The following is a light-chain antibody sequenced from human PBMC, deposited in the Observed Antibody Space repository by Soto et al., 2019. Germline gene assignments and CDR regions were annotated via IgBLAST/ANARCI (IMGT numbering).Light chain of an antibody. CDR2: GAS. CDR1: QRVSSNY. CDR3: QQYGSSPYT. J-gene: IGKJ2*01. Sequence: EIVLTQSPGTLSLSPGERVTLSCRASQRVSSNYLTWYQKKPGQAPRLLIYGASSGATGIPDRFSGSGSGIDFTLTISRLEPEDSAVYYCQQYGSSPYTFGQGTNLEIK. V-gene: IGKV3-20*01.